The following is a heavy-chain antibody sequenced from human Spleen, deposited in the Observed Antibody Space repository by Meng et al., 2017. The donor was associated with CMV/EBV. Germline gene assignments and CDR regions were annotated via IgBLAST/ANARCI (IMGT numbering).Heavy chain of an antibody. J-gene: IGHJ6*02. CDR2: ISWNSGSI. V-gene: IGHV3-9*01. CDR1: GFTFDDYA. CDR3: ARDVRVRGALYYGMDV. Sequence: SLKISCAASGFTFDDYAMHWVRQAPGKGLEWVSGISWNSGSIGYADSVKGRFTISRDNAKNSLYLQMNSLRAEDTAVYYCARDVRVRGALYYGMDVWGQGTTVTVSS. D-gene: IGHD3-10*01.